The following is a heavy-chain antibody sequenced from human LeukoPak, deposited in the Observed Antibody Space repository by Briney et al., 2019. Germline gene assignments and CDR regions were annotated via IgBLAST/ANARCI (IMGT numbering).Heavy chain of an antibody. CDR3: ARDYWWNYDY. J-gene: IGHJ4*02. D-gene: IGHD1-7*01. CDR2: ISYDGSNK. CDR1: GFTFSSYA. V-gene: IGHV3-30-3*01. Sequence: GTSLRLSCAASGFTFSSYAMDWVRQAPGKGLEWVALISYDGSNKYYADSVRGRFTISRDNSKNTIYLQMDSLRAEDTAIYYCARDYWWNYDYWGQGTLVTVSS.